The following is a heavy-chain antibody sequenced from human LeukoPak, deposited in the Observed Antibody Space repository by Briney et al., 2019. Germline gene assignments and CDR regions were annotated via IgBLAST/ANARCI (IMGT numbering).Heavy chain of an antibody. V-gene: IGHV4-39*01. CDR3: ARHESTIPYDAFDI. J-gene: IGHJ3*02. D-gene: IGHD2-21*01. CDR2: IYYSGST. CDR1: GGSISSRSYY. Sequence: PSETLSLTCTVSGGSISSRSYYWGWIRQPPGKGLEWIGSIYYSGSTYYNSSLKCRVTISVDTSKNQFSLKLSSVTAADTSVYYCARHESTIPYDAFDIWGQGTMVTVSS.